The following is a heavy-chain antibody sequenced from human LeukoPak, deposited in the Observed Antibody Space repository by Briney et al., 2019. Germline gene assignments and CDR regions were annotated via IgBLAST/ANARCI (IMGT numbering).Heavy chain of an antibody. J-gene: IGHJ4*02. CDR3: ARHRFGHLFDY. D-gene: IGHD3-16*01. V-gene: IGHV4-59*01. CDR2: VYHTGHT. Sequence: SETLSLTCTVSGNSISGYYWSWIRQPPGKGLEWIGYVYHTGHTHYSPSLKSRVTVSLDTSRNQVSLILSSVTAADTAVYYCARHRFGHLFDYWGQGTLVFVSS. CDR1: GNSISGYY.